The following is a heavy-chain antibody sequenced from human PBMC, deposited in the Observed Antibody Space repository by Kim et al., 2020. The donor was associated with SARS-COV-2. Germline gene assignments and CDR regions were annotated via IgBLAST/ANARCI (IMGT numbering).Heavy chain of an antibody. CDR3: VSRSFVGAPFY. V-gene: IGHV3-74*01. J-gene: IGHJ4*02. CDR2: IYTDGSST. CDR1: GFTFSSYW. Sequence: GGSLRLSCAASGFTFSSYWMHWVRQAPGKGLVWVSRIYTDGSSTSYADSVKGRFTISRDNAKNMLYLQMNSLRAEDTAVYYCVSRSFVGAPFYWGQGTLV. D-gene: IGHD1-26*01.